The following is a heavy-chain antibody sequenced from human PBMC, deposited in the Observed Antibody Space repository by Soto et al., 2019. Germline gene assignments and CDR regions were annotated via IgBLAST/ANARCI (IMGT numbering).Heavy chain of an antibody. CDR1: GASISGYY. Sequence: PSETLSLTWTVSGASISGYYRSWIRKSAGKGLEWIGRIYATGTTDYNPSLQSRVMMSVDTSKKQFSLKLRSVTAADTAVYYCVRDGTKTLRDWFDPWGQGISVTVSS. CDR2: IYATGTT. CDR3: VRDGTKTLRDWFDP. D-gene: IGHD1-1*01. V-gene: IGHV4-4*07. J-gene: IGHJ5*02.